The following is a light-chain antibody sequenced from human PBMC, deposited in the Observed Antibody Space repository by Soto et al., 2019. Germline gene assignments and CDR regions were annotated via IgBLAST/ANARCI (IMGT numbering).Light chain of an antibody. CDR2: DAS. J-gene: IGKJ5*01. Sequence: DIQMTQSPSSLSASVGDRVTITCQASQDINKNLIWYQQKPGKAHKXLIYDASDLETGVPSRFSGSGSGTGGTFTISSLQPEDFATYYCQQYERLPLTFGQGTRLEIK. V-gene: IGKV1-33*01. CDR1: QDINKN. CDR3: QQYERLPLT.